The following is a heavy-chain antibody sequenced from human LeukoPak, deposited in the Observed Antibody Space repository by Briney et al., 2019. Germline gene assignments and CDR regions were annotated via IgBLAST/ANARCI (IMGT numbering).Heavy chain of an antibody. CDR1: GGSISSSSYY. V-gene: IGHV4-61*01. CDR2: IYYSGST. J-gene: IGHJ5*02. Sequence: SETLSLTCTVSGGSISSSSYYWGWIRQPPGKGLEWIGYIYYSGSTNYNPSLKSRVTISVDTSKNQFSLKLSSVTAADTAVYYCARETYYDFWSGYYAWGQGTLVTVSS. D-gene: IGHD3-3*01. CDR3: ARETYYDFWSGYYA.